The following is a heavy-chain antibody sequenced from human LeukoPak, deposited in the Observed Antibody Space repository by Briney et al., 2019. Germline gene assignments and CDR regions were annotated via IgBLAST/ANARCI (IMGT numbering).Heavy chain of an antibody. CDR3: ARALVGAAFDT. V-gene: IGHV3-21*06. CDR1: GFTFNVYA. Sequence: PGGSLRLSCTASGFTFNVYAMHWVRQVPGEGPEWISSISGSRDSIFYADSVKGRFTISRDNAKNSLYLDMNSLRVEDTDVYFCARALVGAAFDTWGQGALVTISS. J-gene: IGHJ4*02. D-gene: IGHD1-26*01. CDR2: ISGSRDSI.